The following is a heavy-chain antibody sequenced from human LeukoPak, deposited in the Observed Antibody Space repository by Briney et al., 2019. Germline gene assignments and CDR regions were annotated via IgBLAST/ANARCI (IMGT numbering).Heavy chain of an antibody. D-gene: IGHD3-3*01. J-gene: IGHJ4*02. CDR2: IYYSGST. V-gene: IGHV4-59*08. CDR1: GSSISSYY. CDR3: ARHALTYYDFWSGNAPLDY. Sequence: SETLSLTCTVSGSSISSYYWSWIRQPPGKGLEWIGYIYYSGSTNYNPSLKSRVTISVDTSKNQFSLKLSSVTAADTAVYYCARHALTYYDFWSGNAPLDYWGQGTLVTVSS.